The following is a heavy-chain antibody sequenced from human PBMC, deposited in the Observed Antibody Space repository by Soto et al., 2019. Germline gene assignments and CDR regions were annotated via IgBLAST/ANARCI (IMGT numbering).Heavy chain of an antibody. CDR1: GFTFDDYA. J-gene: IGHJ4*02. Sequence: ESVGGLVQPGRSLRLSCAASGFTFDDYAMHWVRQAPGKGLEWVSGISWNSGSIGYADSVKGRFTISRDNAKNSLYLQMNSLRAEDTALYYCGKGEGDILTGYYIGDYWGQGTLVTVSS. D-gene: IGHD3-9*01. V-gene: IGHV3-9*01. CDR3: GKGEGDILTGYYIGDY. CDR2: ISWNSGSI.